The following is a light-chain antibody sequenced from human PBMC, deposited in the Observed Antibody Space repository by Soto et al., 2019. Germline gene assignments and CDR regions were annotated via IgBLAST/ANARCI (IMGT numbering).Light chain of an antibody. CDR3: QQYNTWPLT. V-gene: IGKV3-15*01. CDR2: GAS. CDR1: QGVTTN. Sequence: EIVMTQSLATLSVSPGERATLSCRASQGVTTNLAWYQQKPGQAPRLLIYGASTRATGIPARFSGSGSGTEFTLTISSLQSEDFAVYYCQQYNTWPLTFGGGTKVDIK. J-gene: IGKJ4*01.